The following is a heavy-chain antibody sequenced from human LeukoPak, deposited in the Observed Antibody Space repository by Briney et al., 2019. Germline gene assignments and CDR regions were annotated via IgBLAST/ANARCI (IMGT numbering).Heavy chain of an antibody. CDR2: TYYRSKWNN. CDR3: ARAGDLDFDY. CDR1: GDSVSSNSAA. J-gene: IGHJ4*02. Sequence: SQTLSLTFAISGDSVSSNSAAWNWIRQSPSRGLEWLGRTYYRSKWNNDYAVSVKGRIIINPDTSKNHFSLQLNSVTPEDTAVYYCARAGDLDFDYWGQGTLVTVSS. V-gene: IGHV6-1*01.